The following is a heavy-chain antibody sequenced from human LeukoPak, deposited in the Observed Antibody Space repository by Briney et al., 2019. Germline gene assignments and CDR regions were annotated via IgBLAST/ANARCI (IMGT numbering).Heavy chain of an antibody. CDR3: AKEPTAMGFFDY. D-gene: IGHD5-18*01. Sequence: GGSLRLSCEASGLTFSSYAMSWVRQAPGKGLGWVSAISGSGGSTYYADSVKGRFTISRDNSKNTLYLQMNSLRAEDTAVYYCAKEPTAMGFFDYWGQGTLVTVSS. V-gene: IGHV3-23*01. J-gene: IGHJ4*02. CDR1: GLTFSSYA. CDR2: ISGSGGST.